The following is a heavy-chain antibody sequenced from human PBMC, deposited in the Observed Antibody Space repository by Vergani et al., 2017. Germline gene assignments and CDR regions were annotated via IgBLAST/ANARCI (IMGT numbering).Heavy chain of an antibody. Sequence: EVQLVESGGGLVQPGGSLRLSCAASGFTFSSYAMSWVRQAPGKGLEWVSAISGSGGSTYYADSVKGRFTISRDNSKNTLYLQMNSLRAEDTAVYYCAKDREYYYDSSGYSSDYWGQGTLVTVSS. V-gene: IGHV3-23*04. J-gene: IGHJ4*02. D-gene: IGHD3-22*01. CDR2: ISGSGGST. CDR3: AKDREYYYDSSGYSSDY. CDR1: GFTFSSYA.